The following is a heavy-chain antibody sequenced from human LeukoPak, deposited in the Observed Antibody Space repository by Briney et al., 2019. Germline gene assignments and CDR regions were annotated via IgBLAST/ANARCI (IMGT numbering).Heavy chain of an antibody. V-gene: IGHV4-34*01. CDR1: GGSFSGYY. CDR3: ARSSSTSCCPYYYGMDV. CDR2: INHSGST. D-gene: IGHD2-2*01. J-gene: IGHJ6*02. Sequence: SETLSLTCAVYGGSFSGYYWSWIRQPPGKGLEWIGEINHSGSTNYNPSLKSRVTISVDTSKNQFSLKLSSATAADTAVYYCARSSSTSCCPYYYGMDVWGQGTTVTVSS.